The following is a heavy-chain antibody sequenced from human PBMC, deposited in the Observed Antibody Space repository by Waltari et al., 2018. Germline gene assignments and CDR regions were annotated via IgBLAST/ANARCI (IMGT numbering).Heavy chain of an antibody. V-gene: IGHV3-21*01. Sequence: EVQLVESGGGLVKPGGSLRLSCAASGFTFGSNSMNWVRQDPGKGLEWVSSISSSSNYIYYADSVKCRFTISRDNAKNSLYLQMNSLRADDTAVYYCARDSSILDYWGQGTLVTVSS. CDR2: ISSSSNYI. CDR1: GFTFGSNS. J-gene: IGHJ4*02. CDR3: ARDSSILDY. D-gene: IGHD3-3*02.